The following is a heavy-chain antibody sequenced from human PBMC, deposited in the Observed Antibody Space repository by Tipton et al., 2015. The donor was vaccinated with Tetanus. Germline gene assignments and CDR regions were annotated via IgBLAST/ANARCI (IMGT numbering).Heavy chain of an antibody. Sequence: SLRLSCAASGFIFSSYGIHWVRQAPGKGLEWVAVSWYDGTDKYYADSVKGRFTLSRDNSKNTLYLQMNSLRAEDTALYYCAREAVCSGGSCFPGAFDNWGQGPQVPVSS. CDR1: GFIFSSYG. D-gene: IGHD2-15*01. CDR3: AREAVCSGGSCFPGAFDN. V-gene: IGHV3-33*01. J-gene: IGHJ4*02. CDR2: SWYDGTDK.